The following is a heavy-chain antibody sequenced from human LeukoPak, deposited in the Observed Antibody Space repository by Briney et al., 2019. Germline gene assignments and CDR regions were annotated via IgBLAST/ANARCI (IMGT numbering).Heavy chain of an antibody. D-gene: IGHD1-26*01. CDR2: INHSGST. J-gene: IGHJ4*02. V-gene: IGHV4-34*01. CDR1: GGSFSNYY. Sequence: PSETLSLTCAVYGGSFSNYYWSWIRQPPGKGLEWIGEINHSGSTNYNPSLMSRVAVSIDTSKNQFSLKLTSVTAADTAVYYCARGGWELPEGFSDCWGQGTPVTVSS. CDR3: ARGGWELPEGFSDC.